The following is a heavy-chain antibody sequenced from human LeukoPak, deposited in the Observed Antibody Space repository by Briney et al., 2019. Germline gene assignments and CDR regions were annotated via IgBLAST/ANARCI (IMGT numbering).Heavy chain of an antibody. D-gene: IGHD6-19*01. V-gene: IGHV3-66*01. CDR3: ARDRYSSGLFDY. CDR2: IYSGGST. J-gene: IGHJ4*02. CDR1: GFTVSSNY. Sequence: PGGSLRLSWAASGFTVSSNYMSWVRQAPGKGLEWVSVIYSGGSTYYADSVKGRFTISRDNSKNTLYLQMNSLRAEDTAVYYCARDRYSSGLFDYWGQGTLVTVSS.